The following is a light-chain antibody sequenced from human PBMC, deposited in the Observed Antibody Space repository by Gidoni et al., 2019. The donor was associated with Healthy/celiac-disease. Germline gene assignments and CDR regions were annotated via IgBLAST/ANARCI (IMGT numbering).Light chain of an antibody. CDR3: AAWDDSLNGVV. J-gene: IGLJ2*01. CDR2: SNN. Sequence: QSVLTQPPSASGTPGQRVTISCSGSSSNIGSNPVNWYQQLPGTPPKLLIYSNNQRPSVVPDRFSGSKSGTSASLAISGLQSEDEADYYCAAWDDSLNGVVFGGGTKLTVL. V-gene: IGLV1-44*01. CDR1: SSNIGSNP.